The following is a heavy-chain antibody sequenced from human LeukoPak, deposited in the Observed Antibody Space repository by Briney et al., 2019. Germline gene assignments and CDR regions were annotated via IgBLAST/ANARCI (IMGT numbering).Heavy chain of an antibody. D-gene: IGHD3-22*01. CDR1: GLTFSTNW. CDR3: ARGVPGYYGLDY. V-gene: IGHV3-74*01. Sequence: QSGGSLRLSREASGLTFSTNWMHWVRQVPGKGLLWVSRLNGHGTSASYAESVTGRFTISRDNAKNTLYLQLNSLTVDDTAVYYCARGVPGYYGLDYWGQGTLVTVSS. J-gene: IGHJ4*02. CDR2: LNGHGTSA.